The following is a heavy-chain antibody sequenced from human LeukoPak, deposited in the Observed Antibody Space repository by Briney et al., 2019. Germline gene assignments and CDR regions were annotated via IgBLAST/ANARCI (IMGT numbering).Heavy chain of an antibody. D-gene: IGHD1-26*01. V-gene: IGHV3-73*01. Sequence: GRSLTLSCTPSALAFGVSAAHSVRHSSEEGLECVGHIDKKSQCYATATSYAASVEGRFTISRNDTKNTAYLQMNSLKTEEAALYFCTRDSGTYNWLDPWGQGTLVTVSS. CDR1: ALAFGVSA. CDR2: IDKKSQCYAT. CDR3: TRDSGTYNWLDP. J-gene: IGHJ5*02.